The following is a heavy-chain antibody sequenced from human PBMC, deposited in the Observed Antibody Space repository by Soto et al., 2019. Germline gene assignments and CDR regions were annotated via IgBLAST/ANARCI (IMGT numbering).Heavy chain of an antibody. CDR2: ISYDGSNK. D-gene: IGHD3-16*01. V-gene: IGHV3-30*04. J-gene: IGHJ6*03. Sequence: GGSLRLSCAASGFTFSSYAMHWVRQAPGKGLEWVAVISYDGSNKYYADSVKGRFTISRDNSKNTLYLQMNSLRAEDTAVYYCARDCGIYAIDYYMDVWGKGTTVTVSS. CDR1: GFTFSSYA. CDR3: ARDCGIYAIDYYMDV.